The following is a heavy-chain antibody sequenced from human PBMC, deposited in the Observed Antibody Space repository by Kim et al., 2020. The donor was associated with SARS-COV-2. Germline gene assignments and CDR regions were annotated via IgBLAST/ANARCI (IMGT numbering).Heavy chain of an antibody. J-gene: IGHJ4*02. V-gene: IGHV4-59*08. D-gene: IGHD3-22*01. CDR3: ARQSYDSSGYPYFDY. Sequence: PSLKRRVTISVDTSKNQFSLKLSSVTAADTAVYYCARQSYDSSGYPYFDYWGQGTLVTVSS.